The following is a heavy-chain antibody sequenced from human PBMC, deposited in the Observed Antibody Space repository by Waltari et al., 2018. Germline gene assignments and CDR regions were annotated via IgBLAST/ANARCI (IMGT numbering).Heavy chain of an antibody. Sequence: EVQLVESGGGLVQPGGSLRLSCAASGFSFGYYWMHWVRQAPGKGLEWVSRINIDGCYISDTDSVKGRFTISRDNAKNTVFLQLNRVRAEDTAVYYCARKGGRGYPYGPFYYDYWGQGTLVTVSS. CDR3: ARKGGRGYPYGPFYYDY. CDR2: INIDGCYI. V-gene: IGHV3-74*01. D-gene: IGHD5-18*01. J-gene: IGHJ4*02. CDR1: GFSFGYYW.